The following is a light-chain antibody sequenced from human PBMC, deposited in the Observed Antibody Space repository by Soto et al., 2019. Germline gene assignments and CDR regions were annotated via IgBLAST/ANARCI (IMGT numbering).Light chain of an antibody. V-gene: IGKV1-5*01. CDR1: QSISSW. CDR3: QQYNSYSPTWT. CDR2: DAS. Sequence: DIQMTQSASTLSASFGDGVTITCRASQSISSWLAWYQQKPGKAPKLLIYDASSLESGVPSRFSGSGSGTEFTLNISSLQPDDFATYYCQQYNSYSPTWTFGQGTKVDIK. J-gene: IGKJ1*01.